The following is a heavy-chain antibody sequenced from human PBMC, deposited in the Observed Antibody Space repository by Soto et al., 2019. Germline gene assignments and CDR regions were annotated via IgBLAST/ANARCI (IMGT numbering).Heavy chain of an antibody. CDR2: IIPIFGTV. J-gene: IGHJ4*02. CDR3: ARDGVERATICFDY. Sequence: SVKVCCKASGGTFSSYAISWVRQAPGQGLEWMGGIIPIFGTVNYAQKFQGRVTITADESTSTGYMEMSSLRSGETAVFYCARDGVERATICFDYWGEGTLAPVSS. V-gene: IGHV1-69*13. CDR1: GGTFSSYA. D-gene: IGHD5-12*01.